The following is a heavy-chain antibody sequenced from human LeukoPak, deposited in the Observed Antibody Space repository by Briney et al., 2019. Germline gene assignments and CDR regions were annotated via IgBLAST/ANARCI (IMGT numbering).Heavy chain of an antibody. CDR1: GFTVSSNY. V-gene: IGHV3-53*01. D-gene: IGHD3-22*01. CDR2: IYSGGST. Sequence: GGSLKLSCAASGFTVSSNYMSRVRQAPGKGLEWVSVIYSGGSTYYADSVKGRFTISRDNSKNTLYLQMNSLRAEDTAVYYCARHRYYYDSSGYLNYFDYWGQGTLVTVSS. J-gene: IGHJ4*02. CDR3: ARHRYYYDSSGYLNYFDY.